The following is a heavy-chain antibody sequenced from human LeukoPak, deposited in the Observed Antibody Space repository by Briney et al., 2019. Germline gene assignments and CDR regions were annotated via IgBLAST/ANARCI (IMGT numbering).Heavy chain of an antibody. CDR3: ARDLLVEGY. J-gene: IGHJ4*02. CDR1: GFTFSNFW. D-gene: IGHD2-2*01. Sequence: GGSLRLSCAASGFTFSNFWMSWSPQPPGKGLEWVANIKQDGSEKYYVDSVKGRFTISRDNAKNSLYLQMNSLRAEDTAVYYCARDLLVEGYWGQGTLVTVSS. V-gene: IGHV3-7*01. CDR2: IKQDGSEK.